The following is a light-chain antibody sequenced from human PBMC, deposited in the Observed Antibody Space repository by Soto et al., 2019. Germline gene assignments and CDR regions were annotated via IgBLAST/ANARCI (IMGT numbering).Light chain of an antibody. CDR3: QQYNNWTPWT. CDR1: QSVRSN. V-gene: IGKV3-15*01. J-gene: IGKJ1*01. CDR2: GAS. Sequence: EIVMTQSPVTLSVSPGERATLSCRASQSVRSNLAWYQQKPGQAPRLLIYGASTMATGIPARFSGSGSGTEFTLTISSLQSEDFAVYYCQQYNNWTPWTFGQGTKVEIK.